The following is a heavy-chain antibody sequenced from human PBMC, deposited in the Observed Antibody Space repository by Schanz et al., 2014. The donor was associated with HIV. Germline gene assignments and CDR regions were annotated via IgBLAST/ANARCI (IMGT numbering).Heavy chain of an antibody. CDR2: ISYDGSSK. V-gene: IGHV3-30*03. CDR1: GFTLSSYG. D-gene: IGHD6-13*01. J-gene: IGHJ5*01. CDR3: ARWGGSSWYWFDS. Sequence: QVQLVESGGGVVQPGRSLRLSCAVSGFTLSSYGMHWVRQAPGKGLEWVAVISYDGSSKYYADSVKGRFTISRDNAKNSLSLQMNSLRDEDTAVYYCARWGGSSWYWFDSWGQGTLVTVSS.